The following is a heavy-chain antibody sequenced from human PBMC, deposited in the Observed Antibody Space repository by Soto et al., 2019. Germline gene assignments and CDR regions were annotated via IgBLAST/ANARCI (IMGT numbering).Heavy chain of an antibody. Sequence: GGSLRLSCAASGFTFSSYWMSWVRQAPGKRLEWVANIKQDGSEKYYVDSVKGRFTISRDNAKNSLYLQMNSLRAEDKVVYYCARLSGIRAFDIWGQGTMVTVSS. CDR2: IKQDGSEK. CDR1: GFTFSSYW. CDR3: ARLSGIRAFDI. D-gene: IGHD3-10*01. J-gene: IGHJ3*02. V-gene: IGHV3-7*01.